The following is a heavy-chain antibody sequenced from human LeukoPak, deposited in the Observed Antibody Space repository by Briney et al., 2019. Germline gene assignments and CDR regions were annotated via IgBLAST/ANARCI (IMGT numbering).Heavy chain of an antibody. V-gene: IGHV3-21*01. J-gene: IGHJ4*02. CDR3: ARVEGNIVTTTEGYFDY. D-gene: IGHD5-12*01. CDR1: GFTFSSFS. CDR2: ISGSNSYI. Sequence: GGSLRLSCAASGFTFSSFSMNWVRQAPGKGLEWVSSISGSNSYIYYADSMKGRFTISRDNAKNSLYLQMNSLRAEDTAVYYCARVEGNIVTTTEGYFDYWGQGTLVTVSS.